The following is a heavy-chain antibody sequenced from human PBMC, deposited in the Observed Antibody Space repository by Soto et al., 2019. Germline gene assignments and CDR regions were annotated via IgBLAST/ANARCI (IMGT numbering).Heavy chain of an antibody. CDR3: ARGSCSSASCYTGDY. D-gene: IGHD2-2*02. J-gene: IGHJ4*02. V-gene: IGHV4-59*01. CDR1: GDTIGSYY. Sequence: SETLSLTCTVSGDTIGSYYWSWIRQPPGKGLEWIGYIYFTGSTNYNPSLKSRVTISVDTSKNQFSLKLSSVTAADTAVYYCARGSCSSASCYTGDYWGQGTLVTDSS. CDR2: IYFTGST.